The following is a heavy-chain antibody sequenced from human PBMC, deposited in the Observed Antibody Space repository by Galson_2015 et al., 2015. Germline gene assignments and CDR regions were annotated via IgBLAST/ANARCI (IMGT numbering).Heavy chain of an antibody. CDR3: ARDFSGELLRVYYYYMDV. J-gene: IGHJ6*03. D-gene: IGHD1-26*01. CDR1: GFTFSSYS. V-gene: IGHV3-21*01. Sequence: SLRLSCAASGFTFSSYSMNWVRQAPGKGLEWVSSISSSSSYIYYADSVKGRFTISRNNAKNSLYLQMNSLRAEDTAVYYCARDFSGELLRVYYYYMDVWGKGTTVTVSS. CDR2: ISSSSSYI.